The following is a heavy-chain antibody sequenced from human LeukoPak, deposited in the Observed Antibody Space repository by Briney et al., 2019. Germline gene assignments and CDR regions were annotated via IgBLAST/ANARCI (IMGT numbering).Heavy chain of an antibody. CDR1: GFTFEKYV. D-gene: IGHD1-26*01. CDR3: AKDLGWELPAEAY. V-gene: IGHV3-23*01. CDR2: IYGSGVSI. J-gene: IGHJ4*02. Sequence: AEGSLTLSCVASGFTFEKYVMNWVRQAPGKGLEWLATIYGSGVSISYADSVKGRFTISRDNSKNTLYLQMNSLRAEDTAMYFCAKDLGWELPAEAYWGQGILVTVSS.